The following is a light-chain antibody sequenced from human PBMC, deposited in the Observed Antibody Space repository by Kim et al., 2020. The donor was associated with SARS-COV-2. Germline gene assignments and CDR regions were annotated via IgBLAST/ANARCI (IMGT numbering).Light chain of an antibody. Sequence: RVPISCTGGSSNTGEGYAVHWYQQLPGTAPKVLLFGNNNRPSGVPDRFSGSKSGTAASLAITGLQAEDEADYYCQSYDNSLSGWVFGGGTQLTVL. CDR1: SSNTGEGYA. CDR3: QSYDNSLSGWV. CDR2: GNN. V-gene: IGLV1-40*01. J-gene: IGLJ3*02.